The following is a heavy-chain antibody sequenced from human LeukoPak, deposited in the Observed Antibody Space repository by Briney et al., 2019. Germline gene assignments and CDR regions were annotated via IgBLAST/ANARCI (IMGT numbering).Heavy chain of an antibody. D-gene: IGHD6-13*01. V-gene: IGHV3-11*04. Sequence: GGSLRLSCSAPGFTFTDYKMGWIRQPPGKGLGWVSYISPSGTVIYYGDSVKGRFTISRDNAKNSLYLQMNSLRAEDTAVYYCARVARSSLEFDYWGQGTLVTVSS. CDR3: ARVARSSLEFDY. J-gene: IGHJ4*02. CDR1: GFTFTDYK. CDR2: ISPSGTVI.